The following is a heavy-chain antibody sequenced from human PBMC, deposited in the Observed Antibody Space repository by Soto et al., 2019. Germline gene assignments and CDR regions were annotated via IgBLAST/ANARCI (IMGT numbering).Heavy chain of an antibody. V-gene: IGHV3-74*01. Sequence: GGSLRLSCAASGFTLSNYWMHWVRQAPGKGLVWVSRLNSDGSNTSYADSVKGRFTIFRDNAENTLYLYMTSLRAGDTAVYYCARCLGYYYDRSGYYPGRWFDPWGQGTLVTVSS. D-gene: IGHD3-22*01. CDR3: ARCLGYYYDRSGYYPGRWFDP. CDR2: LNSDGSNT. J-gene: IGHJ5*02. CDR1: GFTLSNYW.